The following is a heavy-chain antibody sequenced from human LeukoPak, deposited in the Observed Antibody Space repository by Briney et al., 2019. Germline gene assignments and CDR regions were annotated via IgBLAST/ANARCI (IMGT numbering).Heavy chain of an antibody. J-gene: IGHJ4*02. V-gene: IGHV3-23*01. CDR1: GFTFISYA. CDR3: AQLSWNPYYFDY. D-gene: IGHD1-1*01. CDR2: ISGNGAST. Sequence: GGSLRLSCAASGFTFISYAMSWVRQVPGKGLECVSAISGNGASTYYADSVKGRFTISRYNSRNTLYLEMNNLGADDTAVYFCAQLSWNPYYFDYWGQGTLVTASS.